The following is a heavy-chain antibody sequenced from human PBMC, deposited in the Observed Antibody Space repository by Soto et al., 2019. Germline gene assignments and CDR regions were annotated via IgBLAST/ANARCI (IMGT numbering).Heavy chain of an antibody. CDR2: ISWDGGST. CDR1: GFTFDDYT. D-gene: IGHD2-21*02. CDR3: AKDLGDGDYYYYYGMDV. V-gene: IGHV3-43*01. J-gene: IGHJ6*02. Sequence: GGSLRLSCAASGFTFDDYTMHWVRQAPGKGLEWVSLISWDGGSTYYADSVKGRFTISRDNSKNSLYLQMNSLRTEDTALYYCAKDLGDGDYYYYYGMDVWGQGTTVTVSS.